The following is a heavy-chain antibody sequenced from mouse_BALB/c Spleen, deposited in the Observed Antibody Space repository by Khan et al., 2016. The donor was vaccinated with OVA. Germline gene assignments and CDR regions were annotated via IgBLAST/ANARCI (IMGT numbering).Heavy chain of an antibody. Sequence: QVQLQQSGAELAKPGASVKMSCKASGYTFTSYWMHWVKQRPGQGLEWIGYINPSTGYTEYNQKFKDKATLTADKSSSTAYMQLSSLTSEDSAVYYCGRRFVYGSRGDYWGQGTTLTVSS. V-gene: IGHV1-7*01. CDR3: GRRFVYGSRGDY. CDR2: INPSTGYT. D-gene: IGHD1-1*01. J-gene: IGHJ2*01. CDR1: GYTFTSYW.